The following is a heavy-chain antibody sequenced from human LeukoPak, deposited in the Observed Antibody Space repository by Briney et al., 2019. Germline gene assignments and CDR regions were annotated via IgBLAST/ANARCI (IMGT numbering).Heavy chain of an antibody. CDR2: IRSDGSDT. D-gene: IGHD1-26*01. CDR1: GFTFSDTW. CDR3: ARDPFRPVGATEFREFDY. J-gene: IGHJ4*02. V-gene: IGHV3-74*01. Sequence: PGGSLRLSCAASGFTFSDTWMHWVRQAPGKGLVWVSRIRSDGSDTRYAESVKGRFTISRDNAKNSLYLQMNSLRAEDTAVYYCARDPFRPVGATEFREFDYWGQGTLVTVSS.